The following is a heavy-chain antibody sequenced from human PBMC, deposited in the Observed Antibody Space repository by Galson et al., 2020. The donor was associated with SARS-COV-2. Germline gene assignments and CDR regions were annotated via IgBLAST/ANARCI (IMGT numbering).Heavy chain of an antibody. D-gene: IGHD3-3*01. Sequence: GESLKISCRCSGFSFSNNWMNWVRQAPGKGLEWVANIKQDGSEKFYVESVKGRFTVSRDNTQNSLYLQMNNLRVEDTAVYFCARGSIYYDFWSGRAEYFQHWGQGTLVTLSS. V-gene: IGHV3-7*01. CDR1: GFSFSNNW. CDR2: IKQDGSEK. CDR3: ARGSIYYDFWSGRAEYFQH. J-gene: IGHJ1*01.